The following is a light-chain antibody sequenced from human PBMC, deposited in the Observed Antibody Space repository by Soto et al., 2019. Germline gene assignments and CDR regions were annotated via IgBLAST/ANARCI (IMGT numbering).Light chain of an antibody. CDR2: EGT. V-gene: IGLV2-14*02. CDR1: TSDVGGYNL. J-gene: IGLJ1*01. Sequence: QSALTQPASVSGSPGQSITISCSGTTSDVGGYNLVSWYQQHTAKAPKLLIYEGTQRPSGVSSRFSGSKSGNTASLTISGLQAEDEADYYCSSYTRSSTLIFGIGTKVTVL. CDR3: SSYTRSSTLI.